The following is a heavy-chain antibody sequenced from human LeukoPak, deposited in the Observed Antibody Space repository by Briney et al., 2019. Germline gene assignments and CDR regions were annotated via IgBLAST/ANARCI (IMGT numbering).Heavy chain of an antibody. D-gene: IGHD7-27*01. CDR3: AKSTNWGSTYDGFDI. CDR1: GYSFIGYY. CDR2: INPNSGGA. Sequence: ASVKVSCKASGYSFIGYYIHWVRQAPGQGLEWMGCINPNSGGANYAQKFQGRVTMTRDTSIRTVYMELSRLKSDDTAVYYCAKSTNWGSTYDGFDIWGQGTMVTVAS. V-gene: IGHV1-2*02. J-gene: IGHJ3*02.